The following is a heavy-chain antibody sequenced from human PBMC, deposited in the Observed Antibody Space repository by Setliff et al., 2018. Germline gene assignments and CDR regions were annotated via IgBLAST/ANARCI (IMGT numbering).Heavy chain of an antibody. V-gene: IGHV3-30*02. CDR3: AKVKKPLIRGSGFDY. D-gene: IGHD2-8*01. CDR1: GFVFGTYG. CDR2: VRVDGSYK. Sequence: GESLKISRAASGFVFGTYGMHWVRQAPGKGLDWVASVRVDGSYKVYADSVKGRFTISRDNSENTLFLQMTSLRPEDTGIYYCAKVKKPLIRGSGFDYWGRGTLVTVSS. J-gene: IGHJ4*02.